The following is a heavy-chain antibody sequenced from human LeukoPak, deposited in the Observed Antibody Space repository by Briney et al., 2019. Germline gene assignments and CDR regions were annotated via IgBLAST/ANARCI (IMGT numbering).Heavy chain of an antibody. CDR1: GFTFSSYA. CDR3: ARRVTKYAFDI. J-gene: IGHJ3*02. CDR2: ISGSGDNT. D-gene: IGHD3-3*01. Sequence: GGSLRLSCAASGFTFSSYAMNWVRQAPGKGLEWISSISGSGDNTYYADSVKGRFTISRDNAKNSLYLQMNSLRAEDTAVYYCARRVTKYAFDIWGQGTMVTVSS. V-gene: IGHV3-23*01.